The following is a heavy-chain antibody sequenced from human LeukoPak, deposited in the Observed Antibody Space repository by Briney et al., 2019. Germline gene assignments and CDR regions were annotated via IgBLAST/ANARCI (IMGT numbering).Heavy chain of an antibody. CDR1: GGSISSSSYY. CDR3: ARQATPSDIVVVPAAIMGYYYYYMDV. Sequence: PSETLSLTCTVSGGSISSSSYYWGWIRQPPGKGLEWIGSIYYSGSTYYNPSLKSRVTISVDTSKNQFSLKLSSVTAADTAVYYCARQATPSDIVVVPAAIMGYYYYYMDVWGKGTTVTVSS. V-gene: IGHV4-39*01. CDR2: IYYSGST. D-gene: IGHD2-2*02. J-gene: IGHJ6*03.